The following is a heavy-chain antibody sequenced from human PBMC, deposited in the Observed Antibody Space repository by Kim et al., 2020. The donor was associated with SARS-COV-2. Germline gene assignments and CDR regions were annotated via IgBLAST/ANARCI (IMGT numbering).Heavy chain of an antibody. CDR3: ARNLIMESWGTTFT. D-gene: IGHD1-1*01. J-gene: IGHJ5*02. V-gene: IGHV3-21*01. CDR1: GFIFSGYT. Sequence: GGSLRLSCTASGFIFSGYTMNWVRQAPGNGLEWVSSISGTSSYIYYADSVKGRFTVSRDNARNSLYLQMNSLRVEDTAIYYCARNLIMESWGTTFTWGQG. CDR2: ISGTSSYI.